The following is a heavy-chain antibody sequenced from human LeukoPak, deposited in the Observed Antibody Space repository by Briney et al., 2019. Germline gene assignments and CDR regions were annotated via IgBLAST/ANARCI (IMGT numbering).Heavy chain of an antibody. CDR1: GYTFTGYY. CDR3: ARARSNRDSGYGSGSYYYDWFDP. D-gene: IGHD3-10*01. Sequence: ASVKVSCKASGYTFTGYYMHWVRQAPGQGLEWMGRINPNSGGTNYAQKFQGRVTMTRDTSISTAYMELSRLRSDDTAVYYCARARSNRDSGYGSGSYYYDWFDPWGQGTLVTVSS. V-gene: IGHV1-2*06. CDR2: INPNSGGT. J-gene: IGHJ5*02.